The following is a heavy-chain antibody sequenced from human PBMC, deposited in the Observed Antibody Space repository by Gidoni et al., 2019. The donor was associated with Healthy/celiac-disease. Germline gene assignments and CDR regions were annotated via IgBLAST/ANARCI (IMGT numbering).Heavy chain of an antibody. CDR2: ISYDGSNK. CDR3: AKGAVGAALTIYYFDY. V-gene: IGHV3-30*18. J-gene: IGHJ4*02. CDR1: GFTFSSYG. Sequence: QVQLVESGGGVVQPGRSLRLSCAASGFTFSSYGMHWVRQAPGKGLEWVAVISYDGSNKYYADSVKGRFTISRDNSKNTLYLQMNSLRAEDTAVYYCAKGAVGAALTIYYFDYWGQGTLVTVSS. D-gene: IGHD1-26*01.